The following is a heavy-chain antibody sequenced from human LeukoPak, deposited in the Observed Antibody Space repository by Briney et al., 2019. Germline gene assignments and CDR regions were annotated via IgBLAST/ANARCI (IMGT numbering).Heavy chain of an antibody. Sequence: GGSLRLSCAASGFTFSNAWMTWVRQAPGKGLEWVGRIKSKTHGGTDYAAPGKGRFTISRDDSQTTVYLQMNSLKIEDTAVYFCTSGFCSCGTCRWDDAFAFWGQGTMVTVSS. CDR1: GFTFSNAW. D-gene: IGHD2-15*01. J-gene: IGHJ3*01. CDR2: IKSKTHGGT. V-gene: IGHV3-15*01. CDR3: TSGFCSCGTCRWDDAFAF.